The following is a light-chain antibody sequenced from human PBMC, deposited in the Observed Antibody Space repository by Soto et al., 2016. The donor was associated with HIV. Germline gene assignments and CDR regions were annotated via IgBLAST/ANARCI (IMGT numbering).Light chain of an antibody. CDR3: QVWDSSSDVV. Sequence: SYELTQPPSVSVAPRKTASITCGGNNIGGKSVHWYQQKPGQAPVLVVYDNNDRPSGVPERFSGSNSGNTATLTISSVEAGDEADYFCQVWDSSSDVVFGGGDQADRP. V-gene: IGLV3-21*03. CDR1: NIGGKS. J-gene: IGLJ2*01. CDR2: DNN.